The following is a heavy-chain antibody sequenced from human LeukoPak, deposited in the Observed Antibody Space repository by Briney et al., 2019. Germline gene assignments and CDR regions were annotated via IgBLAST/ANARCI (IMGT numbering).Heavy chain of an antibody. Sequence: GGSLRLSCAASGFTFSSYSMNWVRQAPGKGLEWVSSISSSSSYIYYADSVKGRFTISRDNAKNSLYLQMNSLRAEDTAVYYCASPEGSGYDRPLFDYWGQGTLVTVSS. D-gene: IGHD5-12*01. CDR1: GFTFSSYS. V-gene: IGHV3-21*01. J-gene: IGHJ4*02. CDR2: ISSSSSYI. CDR3: ASPEGSGYDRPLFDY.